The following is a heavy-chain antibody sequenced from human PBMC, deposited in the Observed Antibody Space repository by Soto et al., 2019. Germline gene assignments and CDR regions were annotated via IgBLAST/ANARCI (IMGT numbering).Heavy chain of an antibody. CDR2: IYSGGST. Sequence: GGSLRLSCAASGFTVSSNYMSLVRQAPGKGLEWVSVIYSGGSTYYADSVKGRFTISRDNSKNTLYLQMNSLRAEDTAVYYCARAGYCSGGSCPRALGYWGQGTLVTVSS. J-gene: IGHJ4*02. CDR3: ARAGYCSGGSCPRALGY. CDR1: GFTVSSNY. V-gene: IGHV3-66*01. D-gene: IGHD2-15*01.